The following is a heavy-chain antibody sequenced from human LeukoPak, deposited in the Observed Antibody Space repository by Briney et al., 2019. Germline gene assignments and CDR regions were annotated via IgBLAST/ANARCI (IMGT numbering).Heavy chain of an antibody. Sequence: SETLSLTCAVYGGSFSGYYWSWIRQPPGKGLEWIGEINHSGSTNFNPSLKSRVTISVDTSKNQFSLKLSSVTAADTAVYYCARALYSSSNESYYYYMDVWGKGPRVTVSS. J-gene: IGHJ6*03. D-gene: IGHD6-13*01. CDR2: INHSGST. CDR1: GGSFSGYY. CDR3: ARALYSSSNESYYYYMDV. V-gene: IGHV4-34*01.